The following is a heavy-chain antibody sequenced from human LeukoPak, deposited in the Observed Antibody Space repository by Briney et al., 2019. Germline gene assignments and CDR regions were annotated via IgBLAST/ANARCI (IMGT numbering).Heavy chain of an antibody. CDR1: GFTFSSYA. Sequence: GGSLRLSCAASGFTFSSYAMHWVRQAPGKGLEWVAVISYDGSNKYYADSVKGRFTISRDNSKNTLYLQMNSLRAEDTAVYYCARSASPYGGNSDYYYYYMDVWGKGTTVTVSS. CDR3: ARSASPYGGNSDYYYYYMDV. V-gene: IGHV3-30*04. J-gene: IGHJ6*03. CDR2: ISYDGSNK. D-gene: IGHD4-23*01.